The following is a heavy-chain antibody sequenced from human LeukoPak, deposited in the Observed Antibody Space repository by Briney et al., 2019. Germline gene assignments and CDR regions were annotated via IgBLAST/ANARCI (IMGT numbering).Heavy chain of an antibody. CDR1: GYTFTSYG. D-gene: IGHD3-9*01. J-gene: IGHJ4*02. V-gene: IGHV1-18*01. CDR3: ARGVGLRYFDWSPHY. Sequence: GASVKVSCKASGYTFTSYGISWVRQAPGQGLEWMGWISTYNGNTDYAQKLQGRVTMTTDTSTSTAYMELRSLRSDDTAVYYCARGVGLRYFDWSPHYWGQGTLVTVSS. CDR2: ISTYNGNT.